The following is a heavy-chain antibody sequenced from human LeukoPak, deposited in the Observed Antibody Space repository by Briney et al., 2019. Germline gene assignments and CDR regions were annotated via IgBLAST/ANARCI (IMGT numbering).Heavy chain of an antibody. CDR3: ASITMIAPYGMDV. V-gene: IGHV3-23*01. J-gene: IGHJ6*02. D-gene: IGHD3-22*01. CDR2: ISGSGGST. CDR1: GFTFSSYA. Sequence: PGGSLRLSCAASGFTFSSYAMSWVRQAPGKGLEWVSAISGSGGSTYYADSVKGRFTISRDNSKNTLYLQMNSLRAEDTAVYYCASITMIAPYGMDVWGQGTTVTVSS.